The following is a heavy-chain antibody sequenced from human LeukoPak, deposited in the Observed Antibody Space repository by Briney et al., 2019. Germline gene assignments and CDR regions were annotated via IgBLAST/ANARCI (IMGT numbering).Heavy chain of an antibody. CDR2: ISAYNGNT. D-gene: IGHD3-9*01. V-gene: IGHV1-18*01. Sequence: GASVKVSCKASGYTFTSYGISWVRQAPGQGLEWMGWISAYNGNTNYAQKLQGRVTMTTDTSTSTAHMELRSLRSDDTAVYYCARDTLVRYFDWFPPRQDYWGQGTLVTVSS. CDR3: ARDTLVRYFDWFPPRQDY. CDR1: GYTFTSYG. J-gene: IGHJ4*02.